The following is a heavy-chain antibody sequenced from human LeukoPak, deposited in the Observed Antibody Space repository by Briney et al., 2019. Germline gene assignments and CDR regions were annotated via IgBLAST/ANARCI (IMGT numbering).Heavy chain of an antibody. J-gene: IGHJ4*02. V-gene: IGHV3-43*02. CDR1: GFTFDDYA. Sequence: PGGSLRLSCAASGFTFDDYAMHWVRQVPGKGLEWVSLISGDGGSTYYADSVKGRFTISRDNSKNSLYLQMNSLRTEDTALYYCAKDPYYYDSSGYPSYWGQGTLVTVSS. D-gene: IGHD3-22*01. CDR3: AKDPYYYDSSGYPSY. CDR2: ISGDGGST.